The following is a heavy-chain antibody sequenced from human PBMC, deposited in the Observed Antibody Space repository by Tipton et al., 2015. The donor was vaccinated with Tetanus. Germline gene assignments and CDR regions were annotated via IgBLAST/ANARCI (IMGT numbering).Heavy chain of an antibody. CDR3: AGQYYYDSSGYWADYGMDV. Sequence: QLVQSGAEVKKPGESLRISCKGSGYSFTSYWISWVRQMPGKGLEWMGRIDPSDSYTNYSPSFQGHVTISADKSISTAYLQWSSLKASDTAMYYCAGQYYYDSSGYWADYGMDVWGQGTTVTVSS. V-gene: IGHV5-10-1*01. D-gene: IGHD3-22*01. CDR2: IDPSDSYT. J-gene: IGHJ6*02. CDR1: GYSFTSYW.